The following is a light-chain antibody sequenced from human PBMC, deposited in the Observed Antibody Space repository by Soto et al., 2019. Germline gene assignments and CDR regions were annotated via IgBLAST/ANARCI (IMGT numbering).Light chain of an antibody. CDR1: NIEDKS. J-gene: IGLJ1*01. V-gene: IGLV3-21*02. CDR3: QVWDDNSDHYV. CDR2: DDS. Sequence: SYELTQPPSVSVAPGQAARITCGGNNIEDKSVQWYQQRPGQAPVLVVYDDSDRPSGIPERFSGSNSGNTATLTITRVEAGDEADYYCQVWDDNSDHYVFGTGTKVTAL.